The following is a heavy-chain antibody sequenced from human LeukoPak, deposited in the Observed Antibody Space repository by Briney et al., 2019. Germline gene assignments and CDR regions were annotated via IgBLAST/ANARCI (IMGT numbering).Heavy chain of an antibody. J-gene: IGHJ4*02. D-gene: IGHD3-3*01. CDR2: ISAYNGNT. CDR1: GYTFTSYG. V-gene: IGHV1-18*01. CDR3: ARGGGPDFWSGYYYFDY. Sequence: KVSCKASGYTFTSYGISWVRQAPGQGLEWMGWISAYNGNTNYTQKLQGRVTMTTDTSTSTAYMELRSLRSDDTAVYYCARGGGPDFWSGYYYFDYWGQGTLVTVSS.